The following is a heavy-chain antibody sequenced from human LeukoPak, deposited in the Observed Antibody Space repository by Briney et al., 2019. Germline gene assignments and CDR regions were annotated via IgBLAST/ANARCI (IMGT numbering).Heavy chain of an antibody. CDR3: ARGGRRDGTVSTYYFYAMDV. J-gene: IGHJ6*02. Sequence: GGSLRLSCVVSGFSFSDNVFHWVRQAPGKGLVWVTYLSYDGVNAFYADSVKGRFTISRDTAGGTVSLQMDNLRVEDTAVYYCARGGRRDGTVSTYYFYAMDVWGQGTAVTVSS. D-gene: IGHD3-10*01. CDR1: GFSFSDNV. V-gene: IGHV3-30*04. CDR2: LSYDGVNA.